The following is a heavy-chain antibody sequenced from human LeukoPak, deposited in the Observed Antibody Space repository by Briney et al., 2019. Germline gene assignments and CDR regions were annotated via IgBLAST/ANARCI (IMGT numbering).Heavy chain of an antibody. Sequence: ASVKVSCKASGYTFTSYDINWVRQAPGPGLEWMGWMNTNSGNTGYAQKFQGRVTMTRNTSISTAYMELSSLRSEDTAVYYCARGIEYSSPPDWCDPGGQGTLVTVSS. J-gene: IGHJ5*02. CDR1: GYTFTSYD. V-gene: IGHV1-8*01. D-gene: IGHD6-6*01. CDR3: ARGIEYSSPPDWCDP. CDR2: MNTNSGNT.